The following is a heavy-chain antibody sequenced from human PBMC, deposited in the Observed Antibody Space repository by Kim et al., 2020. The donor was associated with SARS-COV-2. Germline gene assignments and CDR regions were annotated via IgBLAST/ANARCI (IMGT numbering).Heavy chain of an antibody. D-gene: IGHD6-13*01. CDR1: GGSFSGYY. CDR2: INHSGST. V-gene: IGHV4-34*01. J-gene: IGHJ6*02. Sequence: SETLSLTCAVYGGSFSGYYWSWIRQPPGKGLEWIGEINHSGSTNYNPSLKSRVTISVDTSKNQFSLKLSSVTAADTAVYYCARNAGNSSSWYSFWYYYYYYGMDVWGQGTTVTVSS. CDR3: ARNAGNSSSWYSFWYYYYYYGMDV.